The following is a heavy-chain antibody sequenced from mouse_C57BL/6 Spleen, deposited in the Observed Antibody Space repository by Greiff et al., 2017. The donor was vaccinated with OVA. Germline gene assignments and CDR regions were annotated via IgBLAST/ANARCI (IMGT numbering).Heavy chain of an antibody. Sequence: VQLQQPGAELVRPGSSVKLSCKASGYTFTSYWMDWVKQRPGQGLEWIGNIYPSDGETHYNQKFKDKATLTADKSSSTAYMQLSSLTSEDSAVDSSARSSYDYGASYWGQGTLVTVSA. J-gene: IGHJ3*01. CDR1: GYTFTSYW. V-gene: IGHV1-61*01. CDR2: IYPSDGET. CDR3: ARSSYDYGASY. D-gene: IGHD2-4*01.